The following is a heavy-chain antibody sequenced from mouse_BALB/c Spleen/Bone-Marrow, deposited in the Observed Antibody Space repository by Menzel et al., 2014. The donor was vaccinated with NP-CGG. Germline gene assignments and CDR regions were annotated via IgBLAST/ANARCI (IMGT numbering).Heavy chain of an antibody. D-gene: IGHD2-4*01. CDR3: ARNYDYDGGYCAMDY. CDR2: INPITGYT. V-gene: IGHV1-7*01. J-gene: IGHJ4*01. CDR1: GYTFTSYW. Sequence: VKLLESGTELAKPGASVKMSCKASGYTFTSYWIHWIKQRPGQGLEWIGYINPITGYTEYNQKFKDKATLTADKSSSTAYIQLSSLTSDDSAVYYCARNYDYDGGYCAMDYWGQGTSVTVSS.